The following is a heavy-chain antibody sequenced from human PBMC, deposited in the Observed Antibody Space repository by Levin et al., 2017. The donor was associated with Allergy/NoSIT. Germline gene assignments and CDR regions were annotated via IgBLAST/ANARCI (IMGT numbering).Heavy chain of an antibody. V-gene: IGHV4-4*02. CDR3: AGVPVAVLGPTSWFDP. CDR1: GDSFSGRNW. Sequence: SETLSLTCTVSGDSFSGRNWWGWVRQPPGKGLEWIGEIFHNGSTSYNPSLKSRVTISEDKSKNQFSLRLRSVTAADTAVYYCAGVPVAVLGPTSWFDPWGQGTLVTVSS. J-gene: IGHJ5*02. D-gene: IGHD1-26*01. CDR2: IFHNGST.